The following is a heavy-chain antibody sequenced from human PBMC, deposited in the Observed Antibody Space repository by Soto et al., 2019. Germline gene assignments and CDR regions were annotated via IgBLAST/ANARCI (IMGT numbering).Heavy chain of an antibody. D-gene: IGHD5-12*01. CDR3: ARGGGYSGYDYLAY. CDR2: INPGNGNT. V-gene: IGHV1-3*01. Sequence: ASVKVSCKASGYTLTIYSIHWLRQAPGQRLEWMGWINPGNGNTKYSQNLNDRVTITWDTSASTAYMELSSLRSEDTAVYYCARGGGYSGYDYLAYWGQGTLVTVSS. CDR1: GYTLTIYS. J-gene: IGHJ4*02.